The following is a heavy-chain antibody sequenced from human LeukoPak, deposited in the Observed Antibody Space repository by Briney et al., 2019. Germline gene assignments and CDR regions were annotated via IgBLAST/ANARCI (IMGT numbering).Heavy chain of an antibody. CDR1: GYTFSNYW. J-gene: IGHJ4*02. V-gene: IGHV5-51*01. CDR2: IYPGDSDT. D-gene: IGHD5-18*01. CDR3: ARVADVSHGLDTFDY. Sequence: GESLNISCKGSGYTFSNYWIGWVRQMPGKGLEWMGIIYPGDSDTRYSPSFQGQVTISADKSITTAYLQWSSLKASDTAMYYCARVADVSHGLDTFDYWGQGTLVTVSS.